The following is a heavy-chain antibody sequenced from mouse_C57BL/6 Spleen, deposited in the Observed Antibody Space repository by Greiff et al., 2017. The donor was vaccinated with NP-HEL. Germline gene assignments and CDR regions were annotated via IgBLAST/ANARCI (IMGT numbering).Heavy chain of an antibody. J-gene: IGHJ4*01. CDR1: GYTFTSYG. V-gene: IGHV1-81*01. D-gene: IGHD2-4*01. Sequence: QVQLQQSGAELARPGASVKLSCKASGYTFTSYGISWVKQSTGQGLEWIGEIYPRSGNTNYNEKFTGKATLTADKSSSTAYMELRSRTTEESAVFFGARRDYDVRSYYAMDYWGKGTSVTVSS. CDR2: IYPRSGNT. CDR3: ARRDYDVRSYYAMDY.